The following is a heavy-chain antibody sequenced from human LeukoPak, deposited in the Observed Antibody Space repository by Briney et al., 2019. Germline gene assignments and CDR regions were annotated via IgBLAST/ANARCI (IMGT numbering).Heavy chain of an antibody. CDR2: INPNSGGT. V-gene: IGHV1-2*04. D-gene: IGHD3-10*01. CDR1: GYTFTGYY. J-gene: IGHJ4*02. Sequence: ASVKVSCKASGYTFTGYYMHWVRQAPGQGLEWMGWINPNSGGTNYAQKFQGWVTMTRDTSISTAYMELSRLRSDDTAVYYCARVNPDGSGSSLDYWGQGTLVTVSS. CDR3: ARVNPDGSGSSLDY.